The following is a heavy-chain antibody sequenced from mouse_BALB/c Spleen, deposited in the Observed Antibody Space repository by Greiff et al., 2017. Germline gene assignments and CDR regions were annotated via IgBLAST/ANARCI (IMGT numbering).Heavy chain of an antibody. CDR2: INPITGYT. Sequence: VQLQQSGAELAKPGASVKMSCKASGYTFTNYWMHWVKQRPGQGLEWIGYINPITGYTEYNQKFKDKATLTADKSSSTAYMQLSSLTSEDSAVYYCARTTTVDAMDYWGQGTSVTVSA. D-gene: IGHD1-1*01. CDR3: ARTTTVDAMDY. CDR1: GYTFTNYW. V-gene: IGHV1-7*01. J-gene: IGHJ4*01.